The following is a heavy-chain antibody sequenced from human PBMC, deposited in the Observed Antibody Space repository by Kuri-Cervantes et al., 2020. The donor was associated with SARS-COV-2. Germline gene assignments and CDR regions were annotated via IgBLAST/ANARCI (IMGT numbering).Heavy chain of an antibody. V-gene: IGHV3-30-3*02. J-gene: IGHJ3*02. D-gene: IGHD3-22*01. Sequence: GGSLRLSCAASGFTFSSYAMHWVRQAPGKGLEWVAVISYDGSNKCYADSVKGRFTISRDNSKNTLYLQMNSLRAEDTAVYYCAKTGPYSSGSRNDAFDIWGQGTMVTVSS. CDR2: ISYDGSNK. CDR3: AKTGPYSSGSRNDAFDI. CDR1: GFTFSSYA.